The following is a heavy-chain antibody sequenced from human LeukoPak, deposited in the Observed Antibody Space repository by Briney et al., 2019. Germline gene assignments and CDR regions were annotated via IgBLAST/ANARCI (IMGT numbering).Heavy chain of an antibody. J-gene: IGHJ4*02. Sequence: ASVKVSCKASGDTFTTYGITWVRQAPGQGLEWMGWISGYNGNTEYTQKFQGRVAMTRDTSTSTAYMELRSLRSDDTAVYYCARGLSCSGNTCYAAHFDSWGQGTLVTVSS. CDR3: ARGLSCSGNTCYAAHFDS. V-gene: IGHV1-18*01. CDR2: ISGYNGNT. CDR1: GDTFTTYG. D-gene: IGHD2-15*01.